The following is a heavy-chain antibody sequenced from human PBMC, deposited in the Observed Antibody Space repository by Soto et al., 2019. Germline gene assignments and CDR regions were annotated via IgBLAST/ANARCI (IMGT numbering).Heavy chain of an antibody. V-gene: IGHV3-13*01. CDR3: TRGADGFDY. CDR1: GFTFSSYD. Sequence: PGGSVRLSCAASGFTFSSYDFHWVRQATGKGLEWVSGIGTAGDTYYAGSVKGRFIMSRENAKNSLYLQMNSLRAGDTAVYYCTRGADGFDYWGQGTLVTVSS. CDR2: IGTAGDT. J-gene: IGHJ4*02. D-gene: IGHD3-16*01.